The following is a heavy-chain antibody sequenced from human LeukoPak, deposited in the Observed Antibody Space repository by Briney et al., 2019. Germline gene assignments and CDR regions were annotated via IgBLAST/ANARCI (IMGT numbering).Heavy chain of an antibody. CDR2: INPNSGGT. J-gene: IGHJ4*02. CDR3: ARGRIGYYLDY. D-gene: IGHD3-22*01. Sequence: EASVKVSCKASGYTFTGYFIHWVRQAPGQGLEWMGWINPNSGGTNYAEKFQGRVTMTSDTSISTAYMELTRLRSDDTAVYYCARGRIGYYLDYWGQGTLVPVSS. V-gene: IGHV1-2*02. CDR1: GYTFTGYF.